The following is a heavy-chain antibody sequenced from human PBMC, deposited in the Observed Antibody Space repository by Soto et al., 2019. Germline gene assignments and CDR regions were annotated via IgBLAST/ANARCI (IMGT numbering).Heavy chain of an antibody. CDR3: ARLHCTNPRCVTLAP. Sequence: SETLSLTCTVSGGSISDDTYYWGWIRQPPGKGLEWIGSIYYSGTSSYNPSLESRVTMSVDTSKKQLSLRLRSVTATDTAVYYCARLHCTNPRCVTLAPWGHGTLVTVSS. J-gene: IGHJ5*02. CDR1: GGSISDDTYY. V-gene: IGHV4-39*01. CDR2: IYYSGTS. D-gene: IGHD2-8*01.